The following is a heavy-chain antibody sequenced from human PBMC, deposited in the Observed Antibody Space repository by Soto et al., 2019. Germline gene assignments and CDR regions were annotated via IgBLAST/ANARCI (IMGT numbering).Heavy chain of an antibody. J-gene: IGHJ3*02. Sequence: EVQLVESGGGLVQPGGSLRLSCAASGFTFGNYWMTWVRQAPGKGLEWVANIKGGGSAKSYLDSVRGRFTVSRDNGEKSLLLQMEIVRAEDTALYYCARDVSAGGSGYLLEAFDIWGQGTMVPVS. V-gene: IGHV3-7*05. D-gene: IGHD6-25*01. CDR1: GFTFGNYW. CDR2: IKGGGSAK. CDR3: ARDVSAGGSGYLLEAFDI.